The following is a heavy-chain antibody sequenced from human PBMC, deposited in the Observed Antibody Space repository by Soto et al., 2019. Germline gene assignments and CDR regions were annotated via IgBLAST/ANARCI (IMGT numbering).Heavy chain of an antibody. CDR2: ISSSGSTI. CDR3: ARDSMIVVTTTRYYGMDV. J-gene: IGHJ6*02. CDR1: GFTFSDYY. V-gene: IGHV3-11*01. D-gene: IGHD3-22*01. Sequence: SLRLSCAASGFTFSDYYMSWIRQAPGKGLEWVSYISSSGSTIYYADSVKGRFTISRDNAKNSLYLQMNSLRAEDTAVYYCARDSMIVVTTTRYYGMDVWGQGTTVTVSS.